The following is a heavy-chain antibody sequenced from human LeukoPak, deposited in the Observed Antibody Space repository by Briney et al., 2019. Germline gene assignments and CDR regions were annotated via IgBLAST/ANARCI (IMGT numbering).Heavy chain of an antibody. CDR3: AREVLWFGELLLRTHWFDP. CDR1: GYTFTSYD. J-gene: IGHJ5*02. CDR2: MNPNSGNT. D-gene: IGHD3-10*01. Sequence: ASVKVSCKASGYTFTSYDINWVRQATGQGLEWMGWMNPNSGNTGYAQKFQGRVTMTRNTSISTAYMELSSLRSEDTAVYYCAREVLWFGELLLRTHWFDPWGQGTLVTVSS. V-gene: IGHV1-8*01.